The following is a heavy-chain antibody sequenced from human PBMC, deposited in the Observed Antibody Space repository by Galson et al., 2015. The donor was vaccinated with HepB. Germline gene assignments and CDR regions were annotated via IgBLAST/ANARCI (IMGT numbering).Heavy chain of an antibody. CDR1: GYTFTGYY. V-gene: IGHV1-2*02. CDR2: INPSSGGT. CDR3: ARVAIAAHDAFDT. J-gene: IGHJ3*02. D-gene: IGHD6-6*01. Sequence: SVKVSCKASGYTFTGYYMHWVRQAPGQGLEWMGWINPSSGGTNYAQKFQGRVTMTRDTSISTAYMELSRLRSDDTAVYYCARVAIAAHDAFDTWGQGTMVTVSS.